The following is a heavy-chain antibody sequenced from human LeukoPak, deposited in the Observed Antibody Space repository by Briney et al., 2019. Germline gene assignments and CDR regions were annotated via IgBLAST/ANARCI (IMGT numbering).Heavy chain of an antibody. CDR3: ARDGRDYDTTGYYYIDY. Sequence: SETLSLTCTVSGGSISSYYWSWIRQPPGKGLEWIGYIYYRSTNYNPSLKSRVTISIDTSKNQFSLRLSSVTAADTAVYYCARDGRDYDTTGYYYIDYWGQGTLVTVSS. J-gene: IGHJ4*02. D-gene: IGHD3-22*01. V-gene: IGHV4-59*01. CDR1: GGSISSYY. CDR2: IYYRST.